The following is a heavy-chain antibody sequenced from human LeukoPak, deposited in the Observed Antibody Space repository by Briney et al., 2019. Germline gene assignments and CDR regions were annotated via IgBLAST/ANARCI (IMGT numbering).Heavy chain of an antibody. Sequence: GGSLRLSCAASGITFSSYAMIWVRQAPGKGLEWVSAISGSGDRTYHADSVKGRLTTSRDNSKNTLYLQMSSLRAEDTAVYYCAKDSGYHFLDYWGQGTLVTVSS. CDR2: ISGSGDRT. CDR3: AKDSGYHFLDY. J-gene: IGHJ4*02. CDR1: GITFSSYA. D-gene: IGHD3-22*01. V-gene: IGHV3-23*01.